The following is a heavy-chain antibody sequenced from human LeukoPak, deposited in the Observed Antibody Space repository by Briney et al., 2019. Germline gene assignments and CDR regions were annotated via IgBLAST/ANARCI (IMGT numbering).Heavy chain of an antibody. D-gene: IGHD3-9*01. CDR2: ISYDGSNK. CDR1: GFTFNSYG. V-gene: IGHV3-30*18. J-gene: IGHJ4*02. Sequence: GGSLRLSCAASGFTFNSYGMHWVRQAPGKGLEWVAVISYDGSNKYYADPVKGRFTISRDNSKNTLYLQMNSLRAEDTAVYYCAKDVSPLRYFDWLPSDWGQGTLVTVSS. CDR3: AKDVSPLRYFDWLPSD.